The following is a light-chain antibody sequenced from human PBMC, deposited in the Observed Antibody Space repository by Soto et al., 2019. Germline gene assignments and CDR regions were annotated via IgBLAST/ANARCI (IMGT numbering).Light chain of an antibody. CDR1: SSDVGGYNY. V-gene: IGLV2-14*01. CDR3: SSYTGSSTPV. Sequence: QSVLTQPPSVSGSPGQSITISCTGTSSDVGGYNYVSWYQHHPGKAPKLMIYEVSNRPSGVSNRFSGSKSGNTASLTISGLQAEDEADYYCSSYTGSSTPVFGGGTKLTVL. J-gene: IGLJ3*02. CDR2: EVS.